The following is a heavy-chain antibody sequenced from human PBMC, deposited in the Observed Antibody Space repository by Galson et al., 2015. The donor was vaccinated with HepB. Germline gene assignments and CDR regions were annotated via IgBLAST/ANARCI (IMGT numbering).Heavy chain of an antibody. Sequence: SVKVSCKASGGTFSSYAISWVRQAPGQGLEWMGGIIPIFGTANYAQKFQGRVTITADESTSTAYMELSSLRSEDTAVYYCARGAAMTTVGHYYYYGMDVWGQGTTVTVSS. CDR1: GGTFSSYA. CDR2: IIPIFGTA. CDR3: ARGAAMTTVGHYYYYGMDV. J-gene: IGHJ6*02. D-gene: IGHD4-23*01. V-gene: IGHV1-69*13.